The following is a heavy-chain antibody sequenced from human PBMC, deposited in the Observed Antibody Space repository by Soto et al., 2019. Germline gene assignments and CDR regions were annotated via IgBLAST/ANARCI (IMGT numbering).Heavy chain of an antibody. CDR1: GYTFTGYY. J-gene: IGHJ4*02. V-gene: IGHV1-2*02. CDR3: ARDLHGDYYFDY. Sequence: GASVKVSCKASGYTFTGYYMHWVRQAPGQGLEWMGWINPNSGGTNYAQKFQGRVTMTRDTSINTAYMELSRLRSDDTAVYYCARDLHGDYYFDYWGQGTLVTVSS. D-gene: IGHD4-17*01. CDR2: INPNSGGT.